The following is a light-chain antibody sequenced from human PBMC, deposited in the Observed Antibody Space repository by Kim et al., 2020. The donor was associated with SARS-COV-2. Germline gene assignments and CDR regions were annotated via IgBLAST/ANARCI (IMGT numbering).Light chain of an antibody. CDR3: QQYDNLPLT. CDR1: QDITDY. CDR2: DAS. Sequence: ASVGDRVTITCQARQDITDYLNWYQQKPGKAPKVLIYDASNLETEVPSRFSGSGSGTHFTFTISSLQPEDIATYYFQQYDNLPLTFGQGTKVDIK. V-gene: IGKV1-33*01. J-gene: IGKJ1*01.